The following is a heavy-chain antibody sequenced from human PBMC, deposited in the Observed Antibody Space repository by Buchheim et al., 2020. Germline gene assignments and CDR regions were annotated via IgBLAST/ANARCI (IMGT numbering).Heavy chain of an antibody. D-gene: IGHD6-6*01. CDR2: ISSGGST. V-gene: IGHV3-23*01. CDR1: GFSLSSYA. Sequence: EVQVLEAGGGLVQPGESLRLSCAASGFSLSSYAMTWVRQAPGKGLEWVSSISSGGSTYYTDSVKGRFTISRDSSKNTLYLQMNSLRAEYTAIYYCAKTGGSSWANDYWGQGTL. CDR3: AKTGGSSWANDY. J-gene: IGHJ4*02.